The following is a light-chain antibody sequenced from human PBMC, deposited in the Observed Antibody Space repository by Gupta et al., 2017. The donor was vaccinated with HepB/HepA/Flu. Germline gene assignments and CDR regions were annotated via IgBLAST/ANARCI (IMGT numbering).Light chain of an antibody. Sequence: SYVLTQPPSVSVAPGETARITCGGNNIGYKSVHWYQQKPGQDHVLVVEKYINRPSGIPEQFSFSNSRNTDTLTLSRGEAGDDADEDYQVWTSNSDPPDGFGVGTRVTVL. CDR1: NIGYKS. V-gene: IGLV3-21*02. CDR3: QVWTSNSDPPDG. CDR2: KYI. J-gene: IGLJ3*02.